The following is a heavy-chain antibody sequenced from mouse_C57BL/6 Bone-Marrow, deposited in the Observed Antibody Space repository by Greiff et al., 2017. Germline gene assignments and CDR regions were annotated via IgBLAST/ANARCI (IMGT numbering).Heavy chain of an antibody. V-gene: IGHV1-82*01. Sequence: QVQLQHSGPELVKPGASVKISCKASGYAFSSSWMNWVKQSPGKGLEWIGRIYPGDGDTNYNGKFKGKATLTADKSSSTAYMQLSSLTSEDSAVSFCASDLITTVVARDYWGQGTTLTVSS. CDR3: ASDLITTVVARDY. J-gene: IGHJ2*01. CDR2: IYPGDGDT. CDR1: GYAFSSSW. D-gene: IGHD1-1*01.